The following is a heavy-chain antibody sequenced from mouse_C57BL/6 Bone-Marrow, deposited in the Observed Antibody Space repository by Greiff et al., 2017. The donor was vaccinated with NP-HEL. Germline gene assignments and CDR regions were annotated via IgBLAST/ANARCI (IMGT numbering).Heavy chain of an antibody. V-gene: IGHV7-3*01. J-gene: IGHJ3*01. Sequence: EVQGVESGGGLVQPGGSLSLSCAASGFTFTDYYMSWVRQPPGKALEWLGFIRNKANGYTTEYSASVKGRFTISRDNSQSILYLQMNALRAEDSATYYCARYGDGSSPFAYWGQGTLVTVSA. CDR2: IRNKANGYTT. CDR3: ARYGDGSSPFAY. CDR1: GFTFTDYY. D-gene: IGHD1-1*01.